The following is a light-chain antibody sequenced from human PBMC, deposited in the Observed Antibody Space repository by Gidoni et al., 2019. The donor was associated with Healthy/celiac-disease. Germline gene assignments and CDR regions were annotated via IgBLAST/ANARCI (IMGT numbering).Light chain of an antibody. CDR3: QQLSSSPLT. J-gene: IGKJ3*01. CDR1: QGISDY. CDR2: AAS. V-gene: IGKV1-9*01. Sequence: IQLTQSPSFLSASVGDRVTITCRASQGISDYLAWNQQKPGKAPKLLIYAASTLQGGVPSRFSGSGSGTEFNLTISSLQPEDFASYSCQQLSSSPLTFGPGTKVDIK.